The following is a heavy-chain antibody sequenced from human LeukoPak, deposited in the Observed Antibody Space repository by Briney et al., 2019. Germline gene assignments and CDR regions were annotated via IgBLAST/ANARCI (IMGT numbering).Heavy chain of an antibody. J-gene: IGHJ3*02. D-gene: IGHD3-22*01. CDR2: RKHDGSEK. Sequence: GGSLRLSCAASGFTFSTYWMSWVRQAPGKGLEWVANRKHDGSEKHYVDSVKGRFTISRDNAKNALYLQMNSLRAEDTAVYYCTRGDYYDISEYQGSLFSHAFDTWGQGTMVTVSS. CDR3: TRGDYYDISEYQGSLFSHAFDT. CDR1: GFTFSTYW. V-gene: IGHV3-7*01.